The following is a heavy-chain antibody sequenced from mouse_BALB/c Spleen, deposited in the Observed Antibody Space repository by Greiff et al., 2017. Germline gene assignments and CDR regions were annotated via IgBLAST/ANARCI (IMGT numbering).Heavy chain of an antibody. V-gene: IGHV5-4*02. CDR3: ARDQGTTVVATPWFAY. D-gene: IGHD1-1*01. CDR1: GFTFSDYY. Sequence: EVKLMESGGGLVKPGGSLKLSCAASGFTFSDYYMYWVRQTPEKRLEWVATISDGGSYTYYPDSVKGRFTISRDNAKNNLYLQMSSLKSEDTAMYYCARDQGTTVVATPWFAYWGQGTLVTVSA. CDR2: ISDGGSYT. J-gene: IGHJ3*01.